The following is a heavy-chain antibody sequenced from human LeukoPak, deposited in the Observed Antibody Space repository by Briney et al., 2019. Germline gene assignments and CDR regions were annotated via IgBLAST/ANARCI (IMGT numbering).Heavy chain of an antibody. CDR2: IYYSGST. Sequence: LRLSXAASGFTFSSYEMNWVRQPPGKGLEWIGYIYYSGSTYYNPSLKSRVTISVDTSKNQFSLKLSSVTAADTAVYYCARGVVPAAIPDYWGQGTLVTVSS. D-gene: IGHD2-2*02. V-gene: IGHV4-30-4*08. CDR3: ARGVVPAAIPDY. CDR1: GFTFSSYEMN. J-gene: IGHJ4*02.